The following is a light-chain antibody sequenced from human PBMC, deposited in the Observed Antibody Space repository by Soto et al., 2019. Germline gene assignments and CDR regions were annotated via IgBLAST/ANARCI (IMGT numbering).Light chain of an antibody. J-gene: IGKJ5*01. CDR3: QQYGYYPIT. CDR1: QSVSSSTY. Sequence: VLTQSPGTLSLSPGERATLSCRASQSVSSSTYLAWYQQTNGQAPRILIYGASSRDTGSPDRFSGGGSGTDFTLTISRLEPEDFEVYYCQQYGYYPITFGQGTRLEIK. V-gene: IGKV3-20*01. CDR2: GAS.